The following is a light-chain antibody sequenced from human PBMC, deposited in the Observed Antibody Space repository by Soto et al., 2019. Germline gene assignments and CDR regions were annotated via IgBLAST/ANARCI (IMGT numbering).Light chain of an antibody. CDR3: QQYGSSPPIT. J-gene: IGKJ5*01. CDR1: QTISSW. Sequence: DIQMTQSPSTLSGSVGDRVTITCRASQTISSWLAWYQQKPGKAPKVLIYDVSTLGSGVPSRFSGSGSGTEFTLTISSLQPDDFAVYYCQQYGSSPPITFGQGTRLEI. V-gene: IGKV1-5*01. CDR2: DVS.